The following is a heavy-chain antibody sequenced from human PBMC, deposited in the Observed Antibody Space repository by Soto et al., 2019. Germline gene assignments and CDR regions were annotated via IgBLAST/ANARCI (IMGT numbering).Heavy chain of an antibody. CDR3: AREFLGRSSPPA. CDR2: ISYDGSNK. J-gene: IGHJ5*02. Sequence: QVQLVESGGGVVQPGRSLKLSCAASGFTFSSYAMHWVRQAPGKGLEWVAGISYDGSNKYYADSVKGRLTISRDNSKNTLELQVNSLRAGDTAVYYCAREFLGRSSPPALGQGNLVTVSS. V-gene: IGHV3-30-3*01. D-gene: IGHD6-6*01. CDR1: GFTFSSYA.